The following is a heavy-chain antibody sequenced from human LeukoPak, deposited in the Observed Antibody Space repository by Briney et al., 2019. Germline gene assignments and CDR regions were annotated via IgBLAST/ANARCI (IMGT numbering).Heavy chain of an antibody. V-gene: IGHV4-59*08. CDR2: IYYSGST. CDR3: ARWLKVIAIRSHFDY. D-gene: IGHD2-21*01. J-gene: IGHJ4*02. CDR1: GGSISSYY. Sequence: PSETLSLTCTVAGGSISSYYWSWIRQPPGKGLEWIGYIYYSGSTNYNPSLKSRVTISVDTSKNQFSLKLSSVTAADTAVYYCARWLKVIAIRSHFDYWGQGTLVTVSS.